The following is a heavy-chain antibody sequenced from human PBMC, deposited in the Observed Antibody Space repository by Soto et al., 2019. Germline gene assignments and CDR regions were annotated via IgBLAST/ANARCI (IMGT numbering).Heavy chain of an antibody. V-gene: IGHV3-7*01. J-gene: IGHJ4*02. D-gene: IGHD4-17*01. CDR3: ARVKTTVTDIHFDY. CDR2: IKQDGSEK. CDR1: GFTFSSYW. Sequence: EVQLVESGGGLVQPGGSLRLSCAASGFTFSSYWMSWVRQAPGKGLEWVANIKQDGSEKYYVDSVKGRFTISRDNAKNSLYLQRNSLRAEDTAVYYCARVKTTVTDIHFDYWGQGTLVTVSS.